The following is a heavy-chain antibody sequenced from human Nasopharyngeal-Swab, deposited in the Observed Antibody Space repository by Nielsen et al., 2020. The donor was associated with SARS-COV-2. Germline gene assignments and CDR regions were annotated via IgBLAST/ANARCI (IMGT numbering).Heavy chain of an antibody. V-gene: IGHV3-11*01. CDR3: ARGLISHCGGDCYSGWFDP. Sequence: GGSLRLSCAASGFTFSDYYMSWIRQAPGKGLEWVSYISSSGSTIYYADSVKGRFTISRDNAKNSLYLQMNSLRAEDTAVYYCARGLISHCGGDCYSGWFDPWGQGTLVTVSS. CDR1: GFTFSDYY. J-gene: IGHJ5*02. CDR2: ISSSGSTI. D-gene: IGHD2-21*02.